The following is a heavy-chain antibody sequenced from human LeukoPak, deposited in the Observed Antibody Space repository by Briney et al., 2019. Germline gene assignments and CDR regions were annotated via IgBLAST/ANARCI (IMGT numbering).Heavy chain of an antibody. D-gene: IGHD4/OR15-4a*01. CDR3: ARRAGAYSHPYDY. V-gene: IGHV3-53*01. CDR2: IYSDNT. J-gene: IGHJ4*02. CDR1: GFTFSSNS. Sequence: GGSLRLSCAASGFTFSSNSMSWVRQAPGKGLEWASFIYSDNTHYSDSVKGRFTISRDNSKNTLYLQMNSLRAEDTAVYYCARRAGAYSHPYDYWGQGTLVTVSS.